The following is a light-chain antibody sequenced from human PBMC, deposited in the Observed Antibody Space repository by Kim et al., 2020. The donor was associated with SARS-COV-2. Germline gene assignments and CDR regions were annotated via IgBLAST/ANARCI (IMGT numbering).Light chain of an antibody. CDR1: QSVSSK. Sequence: GSPGERAPLPCRASQSVSSKLAWYQQKPGQAPRLLIYGASTRATGIPARFSVTGSGTEFTLTISSLQSEDIAVYYCQQYDDRPRTFGQGTKVDIK. CDR3: QQYDDRPRT. V-gene: IGKV3-15*01. CDR2: GAS. J-gene: IGKJ1*01.